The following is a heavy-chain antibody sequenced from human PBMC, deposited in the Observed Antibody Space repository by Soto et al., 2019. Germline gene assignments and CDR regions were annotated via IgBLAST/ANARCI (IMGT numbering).Heavy chain of an antibody. V-gene: IGHV1-2*04. Sequence: ASVKVSCKASGYTFTGYYMHWVRQAPGQGLEWMGWINPNSGGTNYAQKFQGWVTMTRDTSISTAYMELSRLRSDDTAVYYCARVRDGRSGSYYDYWGQGTLVTVSS. CDR2: INPNSGGT. D-gene: IGHD1-26*01. CDR3: ARVRDGRSGSYYDY. J-gene: IGHJ4*02. CDR1: GYTFTGYY.